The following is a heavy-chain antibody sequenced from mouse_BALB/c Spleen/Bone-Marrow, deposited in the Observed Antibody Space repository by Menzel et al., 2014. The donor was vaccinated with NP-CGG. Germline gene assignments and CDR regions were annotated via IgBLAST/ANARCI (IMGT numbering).Heavy chain of an antibody. Sequence: QVHVKQSGPGLAQPSQSLSITCTVSGFSLTSYGIHWGRQSPGKGLEWLGAIWSGGSTDYNAAFTSRLRIRKDNCKSKLFFKIDGLPANDTAIYCCGTDGFCVRFAFWGQGTLVSVSA. J-gene: IGHJ3*01. CDR1: GFSLTSYG. CDR3: GTDGFCVRFAF. D-gene: IGHD2-3*01. V-gene: IGHV2-2*02. CDR2: IWSGGST.